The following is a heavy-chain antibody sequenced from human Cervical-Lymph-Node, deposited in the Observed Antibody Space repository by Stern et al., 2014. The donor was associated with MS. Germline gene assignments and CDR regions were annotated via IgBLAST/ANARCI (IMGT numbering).Heavy chain of an antibody. CDR2: ISSSSSYI. CDR3: AREEDSYDILTGYLSRYFDL. CDR1: GFTFSSYS. D-gene: IGHD3-9*01. Sequence: EVQLVESGGGLVKPGGSLRLSCAASGFTFSSYSMNWVRQAPGKGLEWVSSISSSSSYIYYADSVKGQFTIARDNAKNSLYLQMNSLRAEDTAVYYCAREEDSYDILTGYLSRYFDLWGRGTLVTVSS. V-gene: IGHV3-21*01. J-gene: IGHJ2*01.